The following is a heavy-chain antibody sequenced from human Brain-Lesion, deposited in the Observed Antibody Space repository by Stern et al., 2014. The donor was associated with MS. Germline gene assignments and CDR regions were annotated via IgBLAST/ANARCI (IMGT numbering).Heavy chain of an antibody. CDR3: ARGRVVPGFQYYATDV. CDR1: GGSISSGGYY. D-gene: IGHD2-2*01. Sequence: QLQLQESGPGLVKPSQTLSLSCTVSGGSISSGGYYWSWIRQPAGKGLEWIGRIFNSGSTSYNPSLKSRAPISIDTSKTHFSLRLNSRTAADTAVYYCARGRVVPGFQYYATDVWGQGTTVIVSS. CDR2: IFNSGST. V-gene: IGHV4-61*02. J-gene: IGHJ6*02.